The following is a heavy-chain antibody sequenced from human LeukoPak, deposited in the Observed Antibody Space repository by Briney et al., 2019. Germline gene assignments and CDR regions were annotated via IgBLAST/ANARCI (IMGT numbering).Heavy chain of an antibody. J-gene: IGHJ4*02. D-gene: IGHD2-15*01. Sequence: GGSLRLSCAVSGITLSNYGMSWVRQAPGKGLERVAGISGGAGGTTYADSVKGRFTISRDNSKNTLYLQMNSLRAEDTAVYYCAKDAEGAQPWSRVRDWGQGTLVTVSS. V-gene: IGHV3-23*01. CDR1: GITLSNYG. CDR2: ISGGAGGT. CDR3: AKDAEGAQPWSRVRD.